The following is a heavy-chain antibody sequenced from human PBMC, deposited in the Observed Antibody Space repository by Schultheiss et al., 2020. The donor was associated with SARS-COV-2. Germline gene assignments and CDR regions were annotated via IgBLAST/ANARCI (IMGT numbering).Heavy chain of an antibody. CDR3: ARGSYDSSGYDAFDI. CDR2: INHSGST. V-gene: IGHV4-39*07. J-gene: IGHJ3*02. CDR1: GGSISSSSYY. Sequence: SQTLSLTCTVSGGSISSSSYYWGWIRQPPGKGLEWIGEINHSGSTNYNPSLKSRVTISVDTSKNQFSLKLTSVTAADTAVYYCARGSYDSSGYDAFDIWGQGTMVTVSS. D-gene: IGHD3-22*01.